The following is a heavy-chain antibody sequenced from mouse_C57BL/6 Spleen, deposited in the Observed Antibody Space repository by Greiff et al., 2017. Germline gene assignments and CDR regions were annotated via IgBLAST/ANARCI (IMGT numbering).Heavy chain of an antibody. D-gene: IGHD2-5*01. CDR2: IWRGGST. J-gene: IGHJ4*01. Sequence: QVHVKQSGPGLVQPSQSLSITCTVSGFSLTSYGVHWVRQSPGKGLEWLGVIWRGGSTDYNAAFMSRLSITKDNSKSQVFFKMNSLQADDTAIYYCAKKSNYDYAMDYWGQGTSVTVSS. V-gene: IGHV2-5*01. CDR1: GFSLTSYG. CDR3: AKKSNYDYAMDY.